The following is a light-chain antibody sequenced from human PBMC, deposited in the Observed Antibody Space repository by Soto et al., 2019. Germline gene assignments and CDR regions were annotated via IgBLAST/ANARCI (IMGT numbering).Light chain of an antibody. CDR1: QSVSSY. CDR3: QQRSNWPPGT. J-gene: IGKJ5*01. Sequence: EIVLTQSPAPLSLSPGERATLSCRASQSVSSYLAWYQQKPGQAPRLLIYDASNRATGIPARFSGSGSGTDFTLTISSLEPEDFAVYYCQQRSNWPPGTVGQGTRLEIK. CDR2: DAS. V-gene: IGKV3-11*01.